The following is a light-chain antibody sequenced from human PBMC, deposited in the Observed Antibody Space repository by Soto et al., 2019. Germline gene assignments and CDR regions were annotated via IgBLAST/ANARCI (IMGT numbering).Light chain of an antibody. CDR3: GADHGTGSNFVYV. V-gene: IGLV9-49*01. CDR1: SGYSNYK. J-gene: IGLJ7*01. CDR2: VGTGEIVG. Sequence: QAVVTQPPSASASLGASVTLTCTLSSGYSNYKVDWYQQRPGKGPRFVMRVGTGEIVGSKGDGIPDRFSVLGSGLNRYLTIQNIQEEDESDYYCGADHGTGSNFVYVFGTGTQLTVL.